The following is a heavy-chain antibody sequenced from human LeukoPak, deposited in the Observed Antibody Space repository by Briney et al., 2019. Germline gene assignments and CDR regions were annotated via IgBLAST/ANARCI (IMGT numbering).Heavy chain of an antibody. CDR2: INHSGST. V-gene: IGHV4-34*01. J-gene: IGHJ4*02. CDR3: ARGQSIVGATGDY. CDR1: GVSISSYY. D-gene: IGHD1-26*01. Sequence: SETLSLTYTVSGVSISSYYWSWIRQPPGKGLEWIGEINHSGSTNYNPSLKSRVTMSVDTSKNQFSLKLSSVTAADTAVYYCARGQSIVGATGDYWGQGTLSPSPQ.